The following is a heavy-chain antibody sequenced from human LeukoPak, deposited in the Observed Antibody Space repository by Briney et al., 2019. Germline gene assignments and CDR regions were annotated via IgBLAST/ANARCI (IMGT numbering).Heavy chain of an antibody. V-gene: IGHV1-8*01. CDR2: MNPNSGNT. J-gene: IGHJ4*02. CDR1: GYTFTSYD. D-gene: IGHD3-9*01. Sequence: ASVKVSCKASGYTFTSYDINWVRQATGQGLEWMGWMNPNSGNTGYAQKFQGRVTMTRNTSISTAYMELSSLRSEDTAVYYCANTILDYDILTGNNWGQGTLVTVPS. CDR3: ANTILDYDILTGNN.